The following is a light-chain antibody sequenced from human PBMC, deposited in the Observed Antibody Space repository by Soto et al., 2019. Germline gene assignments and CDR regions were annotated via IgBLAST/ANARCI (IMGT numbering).Light chain of an antibody. CDR2: AAS. J-gene: IGKJ3*01. Sequence: DIQMTQSPSSLSASVGDSVTITCRASQSISNYLNWYQQKPGKAPKLLFYAASSLQSGVPSRFSGSGSGTDFTLTISSLQPEDFATYYCQQSCSTPFTFGPGTKVDIK. CDR1: QSISNY. CDR3: QQSCSTPFT. V-gene: IGKV1-39*01.